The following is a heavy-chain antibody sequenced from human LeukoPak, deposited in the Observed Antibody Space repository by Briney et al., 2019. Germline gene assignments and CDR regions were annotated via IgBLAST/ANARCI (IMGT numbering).Heavy chain of an antibody. J-gene: IGHJ4*02. CDR2: IYYSGST. Sequence: SETLSLTCTVSGGSISSGGYYWSWIRQHPGKGLEWIGYIYYSGSTHYNPSLKSRVTISVDTSKNQFSLKLSSVTAADTAVYYCARSPLEWTQFDYWGQGTLVTVSS. D-gene: IGHD3-3*01. CDR3: ARSPLEWTQFDY. V-gene: IGHV4-31*03. CDR1: GGSISSGGYY.